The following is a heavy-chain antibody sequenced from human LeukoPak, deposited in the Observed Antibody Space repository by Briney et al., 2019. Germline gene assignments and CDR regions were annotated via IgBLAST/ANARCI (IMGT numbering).Heavy chain of an antibody. CDR2: ISGSGGST. J-gene: IGHJ4*02. CDR3: AKFLPTHIVVANYYFDY. D-gene: IGHD2-21*01. Sequence: GGSLRLFCAASGFTFSSYAMSWVRQAPGKGLEWVSAISGSGGSTYYADSVKGRFTISRDNSKNTLYLQMNSLRAEDTAVYYCAKFLPTHIVVANYYFDYWGQGTLVTVSS. CDR1: GFTFSSYA. V-gene: IGHV3-23*01.